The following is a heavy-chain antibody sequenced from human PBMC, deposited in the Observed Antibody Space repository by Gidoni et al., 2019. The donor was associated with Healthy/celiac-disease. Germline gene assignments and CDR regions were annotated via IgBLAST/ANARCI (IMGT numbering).Heavy chain of an antibody. V-gene: IGHV1-69*04. Sequence: QVQLVQSGAEVKKPGSSVKVSCKASGGTFSSYAISWVRQAPGQGLEWMGRIIPILGIANYAQKFQGRVTITADKSTSTAYMELSSLRSEDTAVYYCARDRGDYGGNHRPYGMDVWGQGTTVTVSS. CDR1: GGTFSSYA. CDR2: IIPILGIA. CDR3: ARDRGDYGGNHRPYGMDV. D-gene: IGHD4-17*01. J-gene: IGHJ6*02.